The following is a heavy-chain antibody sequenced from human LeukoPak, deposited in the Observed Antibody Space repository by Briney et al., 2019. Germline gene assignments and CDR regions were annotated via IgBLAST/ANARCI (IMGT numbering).Heavy chain of an antibody. V-gene: IGHV4-4*07. J-gene: IGHJ5*02. CDR3: ARDFGFGSA. CDR2: IFTSGTT. CDR1: GVSISSSY. Sequence: SETLSLTCTVSGVSISSSYWSWIRQPAGKGLEWIGRIFTSGTTEYNPSLKSRVTMSVDTSKNQFSLKLTSVTAADTAVYYCARDFGFGSAWGQGALVTVSS. D-gene: IGHD6-19*01.